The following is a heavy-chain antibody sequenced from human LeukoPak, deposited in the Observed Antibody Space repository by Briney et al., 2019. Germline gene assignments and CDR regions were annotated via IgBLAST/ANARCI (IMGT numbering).Heavy chain of an antibody. CDR3: AREGLGEYDYFWGSYRTNWFDP. Sequence: ASGKVSGKASAYTFTGYYMHCVRPALGHGREWMGWINPIGGGTNYGQKLRGRVPMTRDTSISTAYMELRRLRSDDTAVYYCAREGLGEYDYFWGSYRTNWFDPWGQGTLVTVSS. D-gene: IGHD3-16*02. J-gene: IGHJ5*02. CDR1: AYTFTGYY. V-gene: IGHV1-2*02. CDR2: INPIGGGT.